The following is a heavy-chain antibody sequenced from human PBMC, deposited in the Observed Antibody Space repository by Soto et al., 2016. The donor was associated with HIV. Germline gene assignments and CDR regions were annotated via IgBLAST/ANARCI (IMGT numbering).Heavy chain of an antibody. V-gene: IGHV1-69*17. CDR1: GGTFSSYA. CDR2: IIPMFGIA. J-gene: IGHJ4*02. CDR3: AKDCGLGGTRDY. D-gene: IGHD2-15*01. Sequence: QVQLVQSRAEVKKPGSSVKVSCKASGGTFSSYAISWVRQAPGQGLEWTGGIIPMFGIANYAQKFQGRVTITADKSTSTAYMELSSLRTDDAAVYYCAKDCGLGGTRDYWGQGTLVTVSS.